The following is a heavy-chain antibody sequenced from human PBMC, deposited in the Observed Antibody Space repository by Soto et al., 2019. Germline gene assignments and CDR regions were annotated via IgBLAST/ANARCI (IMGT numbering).Heavy chain of an antibody. J-gene: IGHJ4*02. D-gene: IGHD2-2*01. Sequence: PGESLKISCKGSGYSFTSYWIGWVRQMPGKGLEWMGIIYPGDSDTRYSPSFQGQVTISADKSINTAYLQWSSLKASDTAMYYCAREYCSGTTCYEFDYWGQGTQVTVS. V-gene: IGHV5-51*01. CDR1: GYSFTSYW. CDR2: IYPGDSDT. CDR3: AREYCSGTTCYEFDY.